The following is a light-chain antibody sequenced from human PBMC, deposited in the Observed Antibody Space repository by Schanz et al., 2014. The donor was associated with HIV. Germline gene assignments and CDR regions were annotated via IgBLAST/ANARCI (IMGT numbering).Light chain of an antibody. V-gene: IGLV8-61*01. CDR1: SGSVSTGYY. CDR2: STN. Sequence: QAVVTQEPSFSVSPGGTVTLTCGLSSGSVSTGYYPNWYQQTPGQAPRTLIYSTNTRSSGVPDRFSGSILGNKAALTITGAQADDESEYYCVLYMGSDMYWVFGGGTQLTVL. J-gene: IGLJ3*02. CDR3: VLYMGSDMYWV.